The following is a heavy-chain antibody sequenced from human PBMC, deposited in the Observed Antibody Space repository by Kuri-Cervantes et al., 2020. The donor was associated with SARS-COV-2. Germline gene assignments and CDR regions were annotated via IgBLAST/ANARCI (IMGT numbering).Heavy chain of an antibody. CDR1: GYTFTNYG. Sequence: ASVNVSCKDSGYTFTNYGISWVRQAPGQGLEWMGWINGYNDNTKYAQKHQGRVTMTTDTSTSTAYMELRSLRSDDTAVYYCARGIVVVVAAMGYFDHLGQGTLVTVSS. V-gene: IGHV1-18*04. CDR2: INGYNDNT. J-gene: IGHJ4*02. CDR3: ARGIVVVVAAMGYFDH. D-gene: IGHD2-15*01.